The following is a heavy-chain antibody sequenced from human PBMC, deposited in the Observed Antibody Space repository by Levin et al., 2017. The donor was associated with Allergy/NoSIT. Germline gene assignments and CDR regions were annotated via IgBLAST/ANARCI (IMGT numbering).Heavy chain of an antibody. D-gene: IGHD3-10*01. CDR2: IHHSGSA. J-gene: IGHJ6*02. V-gene: IGHV4-31*03. CDR3: ARDECAWLGEFYGMDV. Sequence: SETLSLTCTVSGDSISGGTLYWSWIRQRPGTDLEWIGFIHHSGSAYYNPSLKSRLTMSLDTSKSQFSLRVTSVTVADAAVYYCARDECAWLGEFYGMDVWGQGTTVIVSS. CDR1: GDSISGGTLY.